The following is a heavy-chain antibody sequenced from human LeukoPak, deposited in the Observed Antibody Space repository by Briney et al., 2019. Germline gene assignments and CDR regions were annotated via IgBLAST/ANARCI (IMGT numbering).Heavy chain of an antibody. CDR1: GYSISSGYY. CDR2: IYHSGST. D-gene: IGHD6-13*01. CDR3: ARHNKPTAASYDY. Sequence: PSETLSLTCAVYGYSISSGYYWGWIRQPPGKGLEWIGSIYHSGSTYYNPSLKSRVTISVDTSKNQFSLKLSSVTAADTAVYYCARHNKPTAASYDYWGQGTLVTVSS. J-gene: IGHJ4*02. V-gene: IGHV4-38-2*01.